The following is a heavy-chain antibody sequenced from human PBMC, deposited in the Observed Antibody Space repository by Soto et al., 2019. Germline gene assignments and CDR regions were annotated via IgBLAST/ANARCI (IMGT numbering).Heavy chain of an antibody. Sequence: EVQLVESGGDLVQPGGSLSLSCVASGFTVSNYWMHWVRQAPGKGLEWVSRINSDESSRAYADSVKGRFISSRDNDKNSLSLEMNSLRAEDTAVYYCARGIDFYFDLWGRGTLVTVSS. J-gene: IGHJ2*01. CDR3: ARGIDFYFDL. CDR2: INSDESSR. V-gene: IGHV3-74*01. CDR1: GFTVSNYW.